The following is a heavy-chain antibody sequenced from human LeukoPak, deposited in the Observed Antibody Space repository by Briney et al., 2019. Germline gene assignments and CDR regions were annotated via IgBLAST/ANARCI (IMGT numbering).Heavy chain of an antibody. CDR2: ISSRSSYI. D-gene: IGHD2-2*01. V-gene: IGHV3-21*01. CDR3: ARVCSSTSCNGYYFDY. CDR1: GFTLSSYS. J-gene: IGHJ4*02. Sequence: GGSLRLSCAASGFTLSSYSMNWVRQAPGKPLEWVSSISSRSSYIYYADSVKRRFTISRDNAKNSLYLQMNSLRAEDTAVYYCARVCSSTSCNGYYFDYWGQGTLVTVSS.